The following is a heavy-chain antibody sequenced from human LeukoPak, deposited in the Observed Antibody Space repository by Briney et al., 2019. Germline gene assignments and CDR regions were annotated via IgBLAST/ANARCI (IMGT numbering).Heavy chain of an antibody. CDR1: GFTVSANY. J-gene: IGHJ4*02. D-gene: IGHD6-25*01. Sequence: GGSLTLSCAVSGFTVSANYMSWARQVPGKGLEWISVIYSGGGTHYADSVKGRFTMSRDSSKNTLYLQMSSLRGEDTAVYYCARSTSSGWHYFDYWGQGTLVTVSS. V-gene: IGHV3-66*02. CDR3: ARSTSSGWHYFDY. CDR2: IYSGGGT.